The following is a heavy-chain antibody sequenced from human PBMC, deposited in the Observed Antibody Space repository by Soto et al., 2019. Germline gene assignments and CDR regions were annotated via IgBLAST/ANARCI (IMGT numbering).Heavy chain of an antibody. D-gene: IGHD3-22*01. CDR2: FDPEDGET. Sequence: ASVKVSCKVSGYTLTELSMHWVRQAPGKGLEWMGGFDPEDGETIYAQKFQGRVTMTEDTSTDPAYMELSSLRSEDTAVYYFSIPRITMIVVVSDAFAIWGHGTMVPVSS. V-gene: IGHV1-24*01. CDR1: GYTLTELS. J-gene: IGHJ3*02. CDR3: SIPRITMIVVVSDAFAI.